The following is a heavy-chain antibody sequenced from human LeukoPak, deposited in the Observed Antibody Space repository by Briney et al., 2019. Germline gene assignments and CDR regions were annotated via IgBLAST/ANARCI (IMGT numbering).Heavy chain of an antibody. D-gene: IGHD5-18*01. Sequence: SETLSLTCAVYGGSFSGYYWSWIRQPPGKGLEWIGEINHSGSTNYNPSLKSRVTISVDTSKNQFSLKLSSVTAADTAVYYCVRLSGIQLWFSQSATAFDIWGQGTMVTVSS. CDR3: VRLSGIQLWFSQSATAFDI. CDR2: INHSGST. CDR1: GGSFSGYY. J-gene: IGHJ3*02. V-gene: IGHV4-34*01.